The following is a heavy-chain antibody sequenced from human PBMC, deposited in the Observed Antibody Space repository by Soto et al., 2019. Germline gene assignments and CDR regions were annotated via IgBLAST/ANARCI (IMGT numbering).Heavy chain of an antibody. CDR2: TRNKANSYTT. D-gene: IGHD5-12*01. CDR1: GFTFSDHY. Sequence: LRLSCAASGFTFSDHYMDWVRQAPGKGLEWVGRTRNKANSYTTEYAASVKGRFTISRDDSKNSLYLQMNSLKTEDTAVYYCARGIVAANYYYYYGMDVWGQGTTVTVSS. J-gene: IGHJ6*02. V-gene: IGHV3-72*01. CDR3: ARGIVAANYYYYYGMDV.